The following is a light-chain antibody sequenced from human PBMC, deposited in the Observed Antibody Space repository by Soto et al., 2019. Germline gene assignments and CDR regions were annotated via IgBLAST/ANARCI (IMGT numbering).Light chain of an antibody. CDR2: QVT. CDR1: SSDVGAFNF. CDR3: SSTAVNSFYV. V-gene: IGLV2-8*01. Sequence: QSALTQPPSASGSPGQSVTISCTGTSSDVGAFNFVSWYQQHPGKAPKLMIYQVTKRPSGVPDRFSASKSGNTASLTVSWLQAEDEADYYCSSTAVNSFYVFGTGTKVTVL. J-gene: IGLJ1*01.